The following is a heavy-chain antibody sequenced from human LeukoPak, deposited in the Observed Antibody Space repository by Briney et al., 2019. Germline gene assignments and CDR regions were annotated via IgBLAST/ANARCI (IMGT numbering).Heavy chain of an antibody. Sequence: GGSLRLSCAASGFTFSSYAMSWVRQAPGKGLEWVSAISGSGGSTYYADSVKGRFTISGDNSKNTLYLQMNSLRAEDTAVYYCARAIEQWLDGDYYYYYYMDVWGKGTTVTVSS. CDR1: GFTFSSYA. V-gene: IGHV3-23*01. J-gene: IGHJ6*03. D-gene: IGHD6-19*01. CDR2: ISGSGGST. CDR3: ARAIEQWLDGDYYYYYYMDV.